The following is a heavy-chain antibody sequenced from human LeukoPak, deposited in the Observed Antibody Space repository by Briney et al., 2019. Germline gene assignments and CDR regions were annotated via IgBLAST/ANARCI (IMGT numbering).Heavy chain of an antibody. CDR1: GGSFSGYY. D-gene: IGHD1-26*01. J-gene: IGHJ4*02. CDR3: ATSFPPTYYFDY. CDR2: INHSGST. Sequence: SETLSLTCAVYGGSFSGYYWSWIRQPPGKGLEWIGEINHSGSTNYNPSPKSRVTISVDTSKNQFSLKLSSVTAADTAVYYCATSFPPTYYFDYWGQGTLVTVSS. V-gene: IGHV4-34*01.